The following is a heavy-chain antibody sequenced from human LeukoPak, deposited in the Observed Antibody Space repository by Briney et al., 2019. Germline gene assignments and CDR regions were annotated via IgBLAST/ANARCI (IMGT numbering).Heavy chain of an antibody. Sequence: SGPTLSLPTEPLTLTCTFSGFSLITSGVGVGWIRQPPGNALGWLALSYWHDNKLYSPYLKSRHNTSKYTSNNMVVLTMSNMDPVDTATYYCAHYGDYRFLTYFYYWGQGTLVTVSP. CDR2: SYWHDNK. J-gene: IGHJ4*02. CDR1: GFSLITSGVG. D-gene: IGHD4-17*01. CDR3: AHYGDYRFLTYFYY. V-gene: IGHV2-5*01.